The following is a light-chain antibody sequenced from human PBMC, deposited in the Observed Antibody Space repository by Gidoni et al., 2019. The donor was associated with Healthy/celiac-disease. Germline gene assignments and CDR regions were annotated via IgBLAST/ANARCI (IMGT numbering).Light chain of an antibody. CDR1: QSISSY. CDR3: QQSDSTPCT. Sequence: IQMPRSPSSLSASVGDRVTIPCRASQSISSYLNWYQQKPGKAPKLLIYAASNLQRGVPSRFSGSGSGTDFTLTISSLQPEDFATYYCQQSDSTPCTFGQGTKVEIK. J-gene: IGKJ1*01. V-gene: IGKV1-39*01. CDR2: AAS.